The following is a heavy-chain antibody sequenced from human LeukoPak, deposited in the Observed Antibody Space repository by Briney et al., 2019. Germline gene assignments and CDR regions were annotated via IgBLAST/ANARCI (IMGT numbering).Heavy chain of an antibody. Sequence: GGSLRLSCAASGFTFDDYTMHWVRQAPGKGLEWVSLISWDGGSTYYADSVKGRFTISRDNSKNSLYLQMNSLRTEDTALYYCAKDRGGIVGDPDLDYWGQGTLVTVSS. CDR3: AKDRGGIVGDPDLDY. CDR2: ISWDGGST. J-gene: IGHJ4*02. CDR1: GFTFDDYT. V-gene: IGHV3-43*01. D-gene: IGHD1-26*01.